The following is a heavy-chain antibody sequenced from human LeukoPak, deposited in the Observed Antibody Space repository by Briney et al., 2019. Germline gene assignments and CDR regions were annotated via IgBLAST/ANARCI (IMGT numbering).Heavy chain of an antibody. CDR3: ARGGLFKYFFDY. Sequence: PGGSLRLSCAASGFTFSSYSMNWVRQTPGKGLVWVSRINTDESKINHADSVKGRFTISRDNAKNMLYLRMNSLRAEDTAVYYCARGGLFKYFFDYWGQGTPVTVSS. J-gene: IGHJ4*02. CDR1: GFTFSSYS. D-gene: IGHD2-15*01. V-gene: IGHV3-74*01. CDR2: INTDESKI.